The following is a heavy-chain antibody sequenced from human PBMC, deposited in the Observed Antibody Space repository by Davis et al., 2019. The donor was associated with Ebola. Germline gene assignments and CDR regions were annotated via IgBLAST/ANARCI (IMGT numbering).Heavy chain of an antibody. J-gene: IGHJ4*02. V-gene: IGHV1-69*13. CDR1: GGTFSSYA. CDR2: IIPIFGTA. Sequence: SVKVSCKASGGTFSSYAISWVRQAPGQGLEWMGGIIPIFGTANYAQKFQGRVTITADESTSTAYMELSSLRSEDTAVYYCARGATIFGVVITPYFDYWGQGTLVTVSS. D-gene: IGHD3-3*01. CDR3: ARGATIFGVVITPYFDY.